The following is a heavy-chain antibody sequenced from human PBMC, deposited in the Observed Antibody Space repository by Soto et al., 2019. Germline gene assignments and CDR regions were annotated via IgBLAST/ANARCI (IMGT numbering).Heavy chain of an antibody. CDR1: GYIFTSHC. V-gene: IGHV1-46*01. CDR3: ARDVSGTGDTYGMDV. J-gene: IGHJ6*01. CDR2: INPGGGRT. Sequence: ASVKISCKASGYIFTSHCIYWMPHAPRQGLQWMRIINPGGGRTAYAQKFQGRGTLNRDMSASRVYMELSRLTYDDTAVYYCARDVSGTGDTYGMDVWGQGTTVTVSS. D-gene: IGHD2-21*01.